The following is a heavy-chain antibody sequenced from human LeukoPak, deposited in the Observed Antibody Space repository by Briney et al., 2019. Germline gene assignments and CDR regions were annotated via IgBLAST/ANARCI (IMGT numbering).Heavy chain of an antibody. CDR2: ITTYNGNT. J-gene: IGHJ5*02. CDR1: GYTFTSYT. Sequence: ASVKVSCKASGYTFTSYTISWVRQAPGQGLEWMGWITTYNGNTNHAENLKGRVTMTRDTSTTTAYMELRNLRSDDTAVYYCVRVLDYGFYEGWFAPWGQGTLVTVSS. CDR3: VRVLDYGFYEGWFAP. D-gene: IGHD4-17*01. V-gene: IGHV1-18*01.